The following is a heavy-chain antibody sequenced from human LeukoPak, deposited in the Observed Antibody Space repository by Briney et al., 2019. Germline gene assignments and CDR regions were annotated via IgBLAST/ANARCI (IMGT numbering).Heavy chain of an antibody. CDR1: GGSFSGYY. J-gene: IGHJ4*02. D-gene: IGHD3-16*02. V-gene: IGHV4-34*01. Sequence: PSETLSLTCAVYGGSFSGYYWSWIRQPPGKGLEWIGEINHSGSTNYNPSLKSRVTISVDTSKNQFSLKLSSVTAADTAAYYCARDNYDYVWGSYQNFDYWGQGTLVTVSS. CDR3: ARDNYDYVWGSYQNFDY. CDR2: INHSGST.